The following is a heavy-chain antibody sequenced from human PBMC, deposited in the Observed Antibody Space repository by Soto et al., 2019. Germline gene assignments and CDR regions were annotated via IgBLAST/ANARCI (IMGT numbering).Heavy chain of an antibody. D-gene: IGHD6-25*01. CDR1: GGSISSGDYY. CDR2: IYYSGST. Sequence: SETLSLTCTVSGGSISSGDYYWSWIRQPPGKGLEWIGYIYYSGSTYYNPSLKSRVTISVDTSKNQFSLKLSSVTAADTAVYYCARDRVRLPRGYYYYGMDVWGQGTTVTVSS. CDR3: ARDRVRLPRGYYYYGMDV. V-gene: IGHV4-30-4*01. J-gene: IGHJ6*02.